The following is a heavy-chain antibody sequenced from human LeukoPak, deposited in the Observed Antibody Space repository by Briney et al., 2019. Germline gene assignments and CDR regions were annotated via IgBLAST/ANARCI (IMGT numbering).Heavy chain of an antibody. D-gene: IGHD5-24*01. CDR2: IYYSGST. CDR3: ARHVEEFDP. V-gene: IGHV4-39*01. CDR1: XGSISSSSYY. J-gene: IGHJ5*02. Sequence: SETLSLTXTVXXGSISSSSYYWGWIRQPPGKGLEWIGSIYYSGSTYYNPSLKSRVTISVDTSKNQFSLKLSSVTAADTAVYYCARHVEEFDPWGQGTLVTVSS.